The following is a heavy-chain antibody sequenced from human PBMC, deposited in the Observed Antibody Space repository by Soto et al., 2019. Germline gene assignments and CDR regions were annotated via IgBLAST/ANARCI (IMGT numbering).Heavy chain of an antibody. CDR2: ISYDGSNK. CDR3: ARDRWDYDFWIGYYMGTRGGIDY. CDR1: GFTFSSYA. D-gene: IGHD3-3*01. J-gene: IGHJ4*02. Sequence: QVQLVESGGGVVQPGRSLRLSCAASGFTFSSYAMHWVRQAPGKGLEWVAVISYDGSNKYYADSVKGRFTISRDNSKNTLYLQMNSLRVEDTVVYYCARDRWDYDFWIGYYMGTRGGIDYWGQGTLVTVSS. V-gene: IGHV3-30-3*01.